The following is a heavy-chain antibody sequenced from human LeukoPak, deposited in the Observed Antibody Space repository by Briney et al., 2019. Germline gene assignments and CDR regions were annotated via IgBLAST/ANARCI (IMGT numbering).Heavy chain of an antibody. CDR1: GGSISSYH. V-gene: IGHV4-59*01. CDR3: ARLRNYYDRSGYKQLWFDP. D-gene: IGHD3-22*01. J-gene: IGHJ5*02. Sequence: ASETLSLTCTVSGGSISSYHWSWIRQPPGKGLEWIGNMYYSGSTNYNPSLRSRVTISVDTSKNQFSLKLSSVTAADTAVYYCARLRNYYDRSGYKQLWFDPWGQGTLVTVSS. CDR2: MYYSGST.